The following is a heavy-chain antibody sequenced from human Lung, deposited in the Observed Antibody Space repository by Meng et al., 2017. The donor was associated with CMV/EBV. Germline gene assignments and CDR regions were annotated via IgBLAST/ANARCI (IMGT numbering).Heavy chain of an antibody. CDR3: ARLPIDSTFFMQEYYFDF. Sequence: GGSLRLSCEASGFTFSDHWMSWVRQAPGKGLEWVANIKEDGSETYYLESVKGRFTISRDSARKSLYLQMDSLRAEDTALYFCARLPIDSTFFMQEYYFDFWGQGSRVTVSS. CDR1: GFTFSDHW. CDR2: IKEDGSET. V-gene: IGHV3-7*01. D-gene: IGHD2/OR15-2a*01. J-gene: IGHJ4*02.